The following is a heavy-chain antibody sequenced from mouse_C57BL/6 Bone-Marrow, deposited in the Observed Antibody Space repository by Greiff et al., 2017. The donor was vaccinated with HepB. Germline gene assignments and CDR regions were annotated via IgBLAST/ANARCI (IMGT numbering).Heavy chain of an antibody. D-gene: IGHD1-1*01. Sequence: VQLKQPGAELVKPGASVKLSCKASGYTFTSYWMHWVKQRPGQGLEWIGMIHPNSGSTNYNEKFKSKATLTVDKSSSTAYMQLSSLTSEDSAVYYCARRSLRGYGSSYWYFDVWGTGTTVTVSS. J-gene: IGHJ1*03. V-gene: IGHV1-64*01. CDR2: IHPNSGST. CDR1: GYTFTSYW. CDR3: ARRSLRGYGSSYWYFDV.